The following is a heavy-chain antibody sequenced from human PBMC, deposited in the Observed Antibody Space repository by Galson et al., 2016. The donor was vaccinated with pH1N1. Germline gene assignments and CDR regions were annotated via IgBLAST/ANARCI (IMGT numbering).Heavy chain of an antibody. Sequence: TLSLTCTVSGGSISSSIYYWNWIRQPAGKGLEWIGRMYTSGTTTYNPSPESRVSISVDTSKNPFSLRLSSVTAADTAVYFCARDRVALTGIFDYWAREPWSPSPQ. J-gene: IGHJ4*02. V-gene: IGHV4-61*02. CDR3: ARDRVALTGIFDY. CDR2: MYTSGTT. CDR1: GGSISSSIYY. D-gene: IGHD3-10*01.